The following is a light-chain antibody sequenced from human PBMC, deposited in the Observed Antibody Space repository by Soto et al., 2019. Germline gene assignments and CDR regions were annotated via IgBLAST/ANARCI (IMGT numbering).Light chain of an antibody. J-gene: IGKJ4*01. V-gene: IGKV1-5*03. CDR1: QSVSSW. Sequence: DVQMTQSPSTLSASVGDRVTITCRASQSVSSWLAWYQQKPGKAPNLLIYKASSLESGVPSRFSGSGSGTEFTLTINGLQPDDFATYYCQQYDDFPTFGGGTKVEV. CDR3: QQYDDFPT. CDR2: KAS.